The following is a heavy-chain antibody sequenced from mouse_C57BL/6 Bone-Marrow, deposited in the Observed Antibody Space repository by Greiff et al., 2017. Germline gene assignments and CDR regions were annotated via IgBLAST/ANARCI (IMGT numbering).Heavy chain of an antibody. CDR1: GYAFSSYW. CDR3: ARSRYFFDY. V-gene: IGHV1-80*01. Sequence: QVQLQQSGAELVKPGASVKISCKASGYAFSSYWMNWVQQRPGKGLEWIGQIYPGDGDTTYNGKFKGKATLTADKSSSTAYMQLSSLTSEDSAVYFCARSRYFFDYWGQGTTLTVSS. CDR2: IYPGDGDT. J-gene: IGHJ2*01.